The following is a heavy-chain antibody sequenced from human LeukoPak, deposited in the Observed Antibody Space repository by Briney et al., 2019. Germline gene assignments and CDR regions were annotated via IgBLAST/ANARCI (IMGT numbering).Heavy chain of an antibody. CDR3: AKDLSLDYYDSSGYFDS. J-gene: IGHJ4*02. V-gene: IGHV3-23*01. CDR1: GFTLSSYA. D-gene: IGHD3-22*01. CDR2: ISGSGGST. Sequence: PGGSLRLSCAASGFTLSSYAMSWVRQAPGKGLEGVSAISGSGGSTYYADSVKGRFTISRDNSKNTLYLQMNSLRAEDTAVYYCAKDLSLDYYDSSGYFDSWGQGTLVTVSS.